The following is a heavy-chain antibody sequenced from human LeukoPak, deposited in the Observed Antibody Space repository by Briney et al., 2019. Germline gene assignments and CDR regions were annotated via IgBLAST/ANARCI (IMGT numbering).Heavy chain of an antibody. CDR3: ARVYDSSGYYSWFDP. J-gene: IGHJ5*02. D-gene: IGHD3-22*01. Sequence: ASVKVSCKASGYTFTSYGISWVRQAPGQGLEWMGWISAYNGNTNYAQKLQGRVTMTTDTSTSTAYMELRSLRSDDTAVYYCARVYDSSGYYSWFDPWGQEPWSPSPQ. V-gene: IGHV1-18*01. CDR1: GYTFTSYG. CDR2: ISAYNGNT.